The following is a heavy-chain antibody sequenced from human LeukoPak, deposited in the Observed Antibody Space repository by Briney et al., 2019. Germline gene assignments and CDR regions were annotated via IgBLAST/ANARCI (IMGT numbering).Heavy chain of an antibody. V-gene: IGHV3-11*01. Sequence: GGSLRLSCAASGFTFSDYYMSWIRQAPGKGLEWVSYISSSGSTIYYADSVKGRFTISRDNAKNSLYLQMNSLRAEDTAVYYCARSCIAVAKTNYYYYMDVWGKGTTVTVSS. CDR3: ARSCIAVAKTNYYYYMDV. J-gene: IGHJ6*03. CDR1: GFTFSDYY. CDR2: ISSSGSTI. D-gene: IGHD6-19*01.